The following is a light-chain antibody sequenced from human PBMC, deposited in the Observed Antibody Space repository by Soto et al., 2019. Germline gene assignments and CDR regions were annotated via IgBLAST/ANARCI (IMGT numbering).Light chain of an antibody. J-gene: IGKJ5*01. CDR1: QSVSSN. CDR3: QQHNQWPIT. V-gene: IGKV3D-15*01. Sequence: EIVMTQSPATLSVSPGERATLSCRASQSVSSNLAWHQQKPGQAPRLLIYGASTRATGIPARFSGSGSGTEFTLTINSLQSEDSAVYYCQQHNQWPITFGQATRLEIK. CDR2: GAS.